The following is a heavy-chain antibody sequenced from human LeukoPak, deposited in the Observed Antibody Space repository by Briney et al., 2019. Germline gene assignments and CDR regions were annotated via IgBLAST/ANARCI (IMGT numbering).Heavy chain of an antibody. V-gene: IGHV3-30*04. CDR3: AKDRITIFGVVIDYYYYGMDV. CDR2: ILYDGSNK. CDR1: GFTVSNWA. J-gene: IGHJ6*02. Sequence: GGSLRLSCAASGFTVSNWAIHWVRQAPGKGLEWVAAILYDGSNKFYADSVKGRFTISRDNSKNTLYLQMNSLRAEDTAVYYCAKDRITIFGVVIDYYYYGMDVWGQGTTVTVSS. D-gene: IGHD3-3*01.